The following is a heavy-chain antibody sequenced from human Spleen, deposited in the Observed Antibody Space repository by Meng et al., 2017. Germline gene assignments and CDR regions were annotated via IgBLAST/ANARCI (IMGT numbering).Heavy chain of an antibody. CDR3: ARAILKWFGYDY. V-gene: IGHV4-34*01. CDR2: INHSGST. D-gene: IGHD3-10*01. J-gene: IGHJ4*02. Sequence: QVPLQQWGAGLLKPSETLSLTCVVSGGSFSDYYWSWIRQPPGKGLEWIGEINHSGSTNYNPSLESRATISVDTSQNNLSLKLSSVTAADTAVYYCARAILKWFGYDYWGQGTLVTVSS. CDR1: GGSFSDYY.